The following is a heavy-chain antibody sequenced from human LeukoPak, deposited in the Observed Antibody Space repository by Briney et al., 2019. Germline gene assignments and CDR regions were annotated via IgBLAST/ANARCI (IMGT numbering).Heavy chain of an antibody. Sequence: GGSLRLSCTASGFTFSSYAMNWVRQAPGKGLEWVSGIGAGGTFTYYADSVKGRFTISRDNSRNTLYLQMNSLRADDTAVYYCAKDPGSSWYGYFDYWGQGTLVTVSS. J-gene: IGHJ4*02. D-gene: IGHD6-13*01. CDR3: AKDPGSSWYGYFDY. V-gene: IGHV3-23*01. CDR1: GFTFSSYA. CDR2: IGAGGTFT.